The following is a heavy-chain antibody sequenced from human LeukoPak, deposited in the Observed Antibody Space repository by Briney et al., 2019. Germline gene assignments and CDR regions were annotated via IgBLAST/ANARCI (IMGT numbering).Heavy chain of an antibody. D-gene: IGHD3-16*01. J-gene: IGHJ4*02. CDR2: KRGNGET. Sequence: GGPLRLLCAVSGLIHSRFAMRCVRDGRARARECVSRKRGNGETFYAYPVQGRFPFSSHSSSNTVYFQLNSLRVEATAIYYGARASWVSSTDAVRWGQGTLVTVSS. CDR3: ARASWVSSTDAVR. V-gene: IGHV3-23*01. CDR1: GLIHSRFA.